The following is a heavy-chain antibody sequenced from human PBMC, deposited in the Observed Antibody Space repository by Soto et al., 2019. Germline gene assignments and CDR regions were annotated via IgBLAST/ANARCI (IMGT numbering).Heavy chain of an antibody. Sequence: GGSLRLSCAASGFTFSSYSMNWVRQAPGKGLEWVSSISSSSSYIYYADSVKGRFTISRDNAKNSLYLQMNSLRAEDTAVYYCAREGSDSGSYYPAMDVWGKGTTVTVSS. CDR1: GFTFSSYS. D-gene: IGHD3-10*01. J-gene: IGHJ6*03. CDR2: ISSSSSYI. V-gene: IGHV3-21*01. CDR3: AREGSDSGSYYPAMDV.